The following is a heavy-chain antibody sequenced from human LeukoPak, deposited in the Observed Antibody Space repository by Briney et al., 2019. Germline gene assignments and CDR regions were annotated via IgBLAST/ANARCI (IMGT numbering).Heavy chain of an antibody. CDR3: ARLTRLSTSPDRYYLDY. J-gene: IGHJ4*02. D-gene: IGHD6-6*01. Sequence: NSSETLSLTCAVYGGSFSGYYWSWIRQPPGKGLEWIGEINHSGSTNYNPSLKSRVTISIDTSKNQFSLKLSSVTAADPAVYYCARLTRLSTSPDRYYLDYWGQGTLVTVSS. V-gene: IGHV4-34*01. CDR1: GGSFSGYY. CDR2: INHSGST.